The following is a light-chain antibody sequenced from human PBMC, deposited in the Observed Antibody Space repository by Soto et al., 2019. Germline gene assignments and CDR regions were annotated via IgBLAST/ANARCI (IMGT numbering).Light chain of an antibody. CDR1: QSVGRT. CDR2: GAF. CDR3: QQRNIWPPVT. Sequence: EIVLTQSPATLSLSPGERATLSCRASQSVGRTLAWYQQKPGQSPRLLVYGAFNRAAGIPARFSGSGSGTDFTLTISSLEPEDSAVYYCQQRNIWPPVTFGQGTRLEIK. V-gene: IGKV3-11*01. J-gene: IGKJ5*01.